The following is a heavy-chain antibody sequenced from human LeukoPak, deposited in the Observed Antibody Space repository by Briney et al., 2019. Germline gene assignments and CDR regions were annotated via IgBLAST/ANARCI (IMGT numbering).Heavy chain of an antibody. CDR1: GYTFTGDY. CDR3: ARVVSRYCSSTSCPFDY. V-gene: IGHV1-2*02. D-gene: IGHD2-2*01. CDR2: INPNRGGR. Sequence: ASVKVSCKASGYTFTGDYIHWVRQAPGQRLEWMGWINPNRGGRNYAKKFQGRVTMTRETSISTAYMELSRLRSDDTAVYYCARVVSRYCSSTSCPFDYWGQGTLVTVSS. J-gene: IGHJ4*02.